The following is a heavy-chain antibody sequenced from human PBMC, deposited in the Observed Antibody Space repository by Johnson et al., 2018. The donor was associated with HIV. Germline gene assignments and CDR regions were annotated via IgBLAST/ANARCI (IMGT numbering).Heavy chain of an antibody. V-gene: IGHV3-15*01. Sequence: EVQLVESGGGVAQPGRSLRLSCAASGFTFSSYGMHWVRQAPGKGLEWVGRIKSKTDGGTTDYAAPVKGRFTISRDDSRNMLSLQMNSLKTEDTAVYYCTTEGDAFDIWGQGTMVTVSS. J-gene: IGHJ3*02. CDR2: IKSKTDGGTT. CDR3: TTEGDAFDI. CDR1: GFTFSSYG.